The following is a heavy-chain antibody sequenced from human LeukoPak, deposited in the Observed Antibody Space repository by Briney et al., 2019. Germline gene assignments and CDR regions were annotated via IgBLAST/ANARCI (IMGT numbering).Heavy chain of an antibody. V-gene: IGHV3-33*01. D-gene: IGHD3/OR15-3a*01. CDR3: ARARPWTSYYYYGMDV. CDR2: IWYDGSNK. Sequence: QTGRSLRLSCAASGFTFSSYGMHWVRQAPGKGLEWVAVIWYDGSNKYYADSVKGRFTISRGNSKNTLYLQMNSLRAEDTAVYYCARARPWTSYYYYGMDVWGQGTTVTVSS. J-gene: IGHJ6*02. CDR1: GFTFSSYG.